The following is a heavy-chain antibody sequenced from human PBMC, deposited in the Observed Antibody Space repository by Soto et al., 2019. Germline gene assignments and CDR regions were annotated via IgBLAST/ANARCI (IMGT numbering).Heavy chain of an antibody. V-gene: IGHV3-7*01. CDR1: GFTFNNYW. CDR2: IKQDGSEK. Sequence: PGGSLRLSCAAYGFTFNNYWMSWVRQAPGKGLEWVANIKQDGSEKYYVDSVKGRFTISRDNAKNSLYLQMNSLRAEDTAVYYCAKNNRYCSSTNCFVFDYWGQGTLVTVSS. D-gene: IGHD2-2*01. CDR3: AKNNRYCSSTNCFVFDY. J-gene: IGHJ4*02.